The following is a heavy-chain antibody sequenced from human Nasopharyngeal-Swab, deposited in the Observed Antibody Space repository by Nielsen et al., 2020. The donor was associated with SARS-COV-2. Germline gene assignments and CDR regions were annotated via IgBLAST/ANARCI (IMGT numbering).Heavy chain of an antibody. V-gene: IGHV1-46*01. CDR2: INPSGGST. CDR1: GYTFTSYY. Sequence: ASVKVSCKASGYTFTSYYMHWVRQAPGQGLEWMGIINPSGGSTSYAQKFQGRVTMTRDTSTSTVYMELSSLRAEDTAVYYCARDLQDYGMDVWGQGTTVTVSS. CDR3: ARDLQDYGMDV. J-gene: IGHJ6*02. D-gene: IGHD4-11*01.